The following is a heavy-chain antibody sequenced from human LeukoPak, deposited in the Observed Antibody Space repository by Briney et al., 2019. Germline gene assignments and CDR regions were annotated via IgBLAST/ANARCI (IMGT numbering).Heavy chain of an antibody. CDR3: ARTSNYAMDV. Sequence: PSETLSLTCTVSGGSISSYYWSWIRQPPGKGLEWIGHIYYSGSTNYDPSLKSRVTISVDTSKNQFSLKLSSVTAADTAVYYCARTSNYAMDVWGQGTTVTVSS. CDR1: GGSISSYY. J-gene: IGHJ6*02. V-gene: IGHV4-59*08. CDR2: IYYSGST.